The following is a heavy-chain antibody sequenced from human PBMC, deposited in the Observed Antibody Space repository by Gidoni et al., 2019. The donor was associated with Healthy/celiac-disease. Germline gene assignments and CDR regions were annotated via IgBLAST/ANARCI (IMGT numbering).Heavy chain of an antibody. CDR1: GGSFSCYY. Sequence: QVQLQQWGAGLLQPSETLSLTCAVYGGSFSCYYWSGIRQPPGKGLEWIGEINHSGSTNYNPSLKSRVTISVDTSKNQFSLKLSSVTAADTAVYYCARGTDGGSSWGYNWFDPWGQGTLVTVSS. D-gene: IGHD6-6*01. CDR3: ARGTDGGSSWGYNWFDP. J-gene: IGHJ5*02. CDR2: INHSGST. V-gene: IGHV4-34*01.